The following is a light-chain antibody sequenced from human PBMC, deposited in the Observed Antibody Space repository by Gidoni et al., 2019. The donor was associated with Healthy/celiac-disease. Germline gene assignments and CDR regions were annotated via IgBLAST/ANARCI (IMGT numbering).Light chain of an antibody. CDR3: AAWDDSLNVYV. J-gene: IGLJ1*01. CDR1: SSNIGSNT. CDR2: SNN. V-gene: IGLV1-44*01. Sequence: QSVLTQPPSASGTPGQRVTISCPGSSSNIGSNTVNWYQPLPGTAPKLLLYSNNQRPSGVPDRFSGSKSGTSASLAISGLQSEDEADYYCAAWDDSLNVYVFGTGTKVTVL.